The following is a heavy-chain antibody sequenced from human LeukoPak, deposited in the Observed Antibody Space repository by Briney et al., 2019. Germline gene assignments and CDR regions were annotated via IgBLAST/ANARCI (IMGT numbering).Heavy chain of an antibody. V-gene: IGHV3-30-3*01. CDR1: GFTFTNYA. Sequence: GRSLRLSCAASGFTFTNYAMHWVRQAPGKGLEWVAVISSDGSNKYYADSVKGRFSISRDNSKNTLYLQMNSLRAEDTAVYYCAKDGGLWVSAHWGDSWGRGTLVTVSS. CDR2: ISSDGSNK. J-gene: IGHJ4*02. CDR3: AKDGGLWVSAHWGDS. D-gene: IGHD7-27*01.